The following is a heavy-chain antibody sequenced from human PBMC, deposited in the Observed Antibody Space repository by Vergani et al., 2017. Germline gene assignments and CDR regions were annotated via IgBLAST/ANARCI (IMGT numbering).Heavy chain of an antibody. V-gene: IGHV7-4-1*01. Sequence: QEQLVQSGSELKKPGASVKVSCKASGYIFNNYAIHWVRQAPGQGLEWMGGINPTTGNPTYARAFTGLFVFSLDTSIGTAYLQIGSLKAEDTAVYFCARAKRGRLAVGPTDSWGQGTLLTVSS. CDR1: GYIFNNYA. D-gene: IGHD6-19*01. CDR2: INPTTGNP. CDR3: ARAKRGRLAVGPTDS. J-gene: IGHJ4*02.